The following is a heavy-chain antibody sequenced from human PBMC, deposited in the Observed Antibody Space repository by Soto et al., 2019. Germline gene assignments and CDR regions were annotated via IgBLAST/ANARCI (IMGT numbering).Heavy chain of an antibody. CDR3: ARGTRGYNWFDP. J-gene: IGHJ5*02. CDR2: INAGNGNT. D-gene: IGHD3-10*01. CDR1: GYTFTSYA. Sequence: EASVKVSCKASGYTFTSYAMHWVRQAPGQRLEWMGWINAGNGNTKYSQKFQGRVTITRDTSASTAYMELSSLRSEDTAVYYCARGTRGYNWFDPWGQGTLVTVSS. V-gene: IGHV1-3*01.